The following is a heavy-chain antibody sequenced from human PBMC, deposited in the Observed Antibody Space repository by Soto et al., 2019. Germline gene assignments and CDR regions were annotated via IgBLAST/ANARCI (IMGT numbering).Heavy chain of an antibody. Sequence: PGGCVRITGAACGFTFSSYGMSVTRQAKGKGLEWVSAISGRGGSTYYADSVKGRFTISRDNSKNTLYVQMNSPRAEDTAEYYSAECLFLDYWGQGTLVTVSS. CDR1: GFTFSSYG. CDR2: ISGRGGST. D-gene: IGHD3-10*02. J-gene: IGHJ4*02. CDR3: AECLFLDY. V-gene: IGHV3-23*01.